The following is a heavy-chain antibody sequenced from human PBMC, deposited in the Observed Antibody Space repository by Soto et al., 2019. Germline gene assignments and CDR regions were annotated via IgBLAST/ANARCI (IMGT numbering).Heavy chain of an antibody. CDR3: AKDRWGPTYYYYRMDV. D-gene: IGHD7-27*01. J-gene: IGHJ6*02. V-gene: IGHV3-30*18. CDR1: GFTFSSYG. CDR2: ISYDGSNK. Sequence: PGGSLRLSCAASGFTFSSYGMHWVRQAPGKGLEWVAVISYDGSNKYYADSVKGRFTISRDNSKNTLYLQMNSLRAEDTAVYYCAKDRWGPTYYYYRMDVWGQGTTVTVSS.